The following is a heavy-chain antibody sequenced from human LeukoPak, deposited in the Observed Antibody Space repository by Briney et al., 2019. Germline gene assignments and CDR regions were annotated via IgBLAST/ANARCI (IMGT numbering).Heavy chain of an antibody. CDR3: AKEDCGVDCSTFDY. CDR1: GFTFIRYA. Sequence: GSLRLSCAASGFTFIRYAMSWFRRAPGRGLEGCSAISGSGGTTYYEDSVKGRFTISRDNYKSTLYLQTNSLRAEDTAVYYCAKEDCGVDCSTFDYWGQGALVTVSS. CDR2: ISGSGGTT. V-gene: IGHV3-23*01. D-gene: IGHD2-21*02. J-gene: IGHJ4*02.